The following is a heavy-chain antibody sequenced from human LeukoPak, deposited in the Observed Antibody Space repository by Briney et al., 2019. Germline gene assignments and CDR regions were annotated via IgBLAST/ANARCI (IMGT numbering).Heavy chain of an antibody. Sequence: GASVKVSCKVSGYTLTELSMHWVRQAPGKGLEWMGGFDPEDGETIYAQKFQGRVTMTEDTSTDTAYMELSSLRSEDTAVYYCATARSQLWWPSIDYWSQGTLVTVSS. CDR1: GYTLTELS. CDR3: ATARSQLWWPSIDY. D-gene: IGHD5-18*01. J-gene: IGHJ4*02. V-gene: IGHV1-24*01. CDR2: FDPEDGET.